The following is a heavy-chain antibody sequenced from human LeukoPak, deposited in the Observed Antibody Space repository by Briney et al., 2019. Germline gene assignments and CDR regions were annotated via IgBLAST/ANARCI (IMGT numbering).Heavy chain of an antibody. V-gene: IGHV1-69*13. J-gene: IGHJ4*02. CDR1: GGTFSSYA. D-gene: IGHD3-22*01. CDR2: IIPIFGTA. CDR3: AGTYYYDSSGYYQFDY. Sequence: SVKVSCKASGGTFSSYAISWVRQAPGQGLEWMGGIIPIFGTANYAQKFQGRVTITADESTSTAYMELSSLRSEDTAVYYCAGTYYYDSSGYYQFDYWGQGTLVTVSS.